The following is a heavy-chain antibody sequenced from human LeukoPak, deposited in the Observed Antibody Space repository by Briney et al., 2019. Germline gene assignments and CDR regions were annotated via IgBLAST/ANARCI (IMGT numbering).Heavy chain of an antibody. CDR1: GDSVSSNSAA. V-gene: IGHV6-1*01. CDR2: TYYRSKWYN. Sequence: SQTLSLTCAISGDSVSSNSAAWNWIRQSPSRGLEWLGRTYYRSKWYNNYAVSVKSRITINPDTSKNLFSLQLNSVTPDDTAVYYCAREETMVRGADFDYWGQGTLVTVSS. CDR3: AREETMVRGADFDY. J-gene: IGHJ4*02. D-gene: IGHD3-10*01.